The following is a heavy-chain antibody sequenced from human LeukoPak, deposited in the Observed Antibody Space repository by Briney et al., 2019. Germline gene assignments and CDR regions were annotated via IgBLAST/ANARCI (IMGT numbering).Heavy chain of an antibody. CDR1: GFTFSSYG. CDR3: ASNYYDSSGYYLFDY. CDR2: IWYDGSNK. D-gene: IGHD3-22*01. Sequence: GRSLRLSCAASGFTFSSYGMHWVRQAPGKGLEWVAVIWYDGSNKYYADSVKGRFTISRDNSKNTLYLQMNSLRAEDTAVYYCASNYYDSSGYYLFDYWGQGTLVTVSS. V-gene: IGHV3-33*01. J-gene: IGHJ4*02.